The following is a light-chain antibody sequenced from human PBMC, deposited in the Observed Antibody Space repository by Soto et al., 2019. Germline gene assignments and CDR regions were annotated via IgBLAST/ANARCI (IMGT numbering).Light chain of an antibody. CDR3: QQYGSSPIT. CDR2: DTS. J-gene: IGKJ5*01. CDR1: QSVSSN. Sequence: EIVLTQSPATLSLSPGERATLSCRASQSVSSNLAWYQQKPGQAPRLLIYDTSNRATGIPARFSGSGSGTDFTLTISRLETEDFALYYCQQYGSSPITFGQGTRLEIK. V-gene: IGKV3-20*01.